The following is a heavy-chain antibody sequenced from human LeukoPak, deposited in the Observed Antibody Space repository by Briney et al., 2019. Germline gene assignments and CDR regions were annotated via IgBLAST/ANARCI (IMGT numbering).Heavy chain of an antibody. CDR2: IYHSGST. J-gene: IGHJ4*02. D-gene: IGHD3-16*02. Sequence: SQTLSLTCTVSGDSISSGCYSWSWVRQPPGKGLEWIGYIYHSGSTYYNASLKSRVTISLDRSKNQFSLKLSSVTAADTAVYYCARSHITFGGIIVPQFDYWGLGTLVTVSS. CDR1: GDSISSGCYS. CDR3: ARSHITFGGIIVPQFDY. V-gene: IGHV4-30-2*01.